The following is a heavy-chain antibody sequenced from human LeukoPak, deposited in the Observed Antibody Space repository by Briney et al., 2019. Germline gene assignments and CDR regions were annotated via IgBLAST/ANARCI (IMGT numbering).Heavy chain of an antibody. CDR3: ARVAAADYYFDY. CDR1: GGFISNYY. CDR2: VSYSGST. Sequence: SEALSLTCTVSGGFISNYYWSWIRQPPGKGLEWIGYVSYSGSTNYNPSLKSRVTMSVDTPKNQFSLKLSSVTAADTAFYYCARVAAADYYFDYWGQGTLVTVSS. J-gene: IGHJ4*02. V-gene: IGHV4-59*01. D-gene: IGHD2-15*01.